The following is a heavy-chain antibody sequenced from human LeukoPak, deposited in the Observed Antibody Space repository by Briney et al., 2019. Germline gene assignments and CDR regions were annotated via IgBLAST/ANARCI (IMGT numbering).Heavy chain of an antibody. V-gene: IGHV3-74*01. CDR1: GFTFSNSW. CDR2: INERGSST. D-gene: IGHD5-12*01. Sequence: GGSLRLSCAASGFTFSNSWLHWVRQAPGKGLVWVSRINERGSSTSYADSVKDRFTISRDNAKNTLYLQMNNLRADDTAVYYCAGGRLVATSKAVAIDYWGQGTLVTVSS. J-gene: IGHJ4*02. CDR3: AGGRLVATSKAVAIDY.